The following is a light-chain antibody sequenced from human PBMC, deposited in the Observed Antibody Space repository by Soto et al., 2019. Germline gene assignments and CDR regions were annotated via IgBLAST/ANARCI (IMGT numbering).Light chain of an antibody. J-gene: IGLJ2*01. CDR3: HSYDSGLSGPVV. CDR1: SSNIGAGFD. Sequence: QSVLTQPPSVSGAPGQRVTISCTGSSSNIGAGFDVHWYQHLPGTAPKLLIYNNNNRPSGVPDRFSGSRSGTSASLAITGLQSEDEANYYCHSYDSGLSGPVVFGGGTKVTVL. V-gene: IGLV1-40*01. CDR2: NNN.